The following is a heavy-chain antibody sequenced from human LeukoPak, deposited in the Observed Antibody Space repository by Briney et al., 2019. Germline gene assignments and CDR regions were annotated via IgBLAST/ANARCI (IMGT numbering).Heavy chain of an antibody. CDR3: ARAAAGPYNWFDP. V-gene: IGHV1-3*03. CDR1: GYTFTSYA. J-gene: IGHJ5*02. CDR2: INAGNGNT. D-gene: IGHD6-13*01. Sequence: VASVKVSCKASGYTFTSYAMHWVRQAPGQRLEWMGWINAGNGNTKYSQEFQGRVTITRDTSASTAYMELSSLRSEDMAVYYCARAAAGPYNWFDPWGQGTLVTVSS.